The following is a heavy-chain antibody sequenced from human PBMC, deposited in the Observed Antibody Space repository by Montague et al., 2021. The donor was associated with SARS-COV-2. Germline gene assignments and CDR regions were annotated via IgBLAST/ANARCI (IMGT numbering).Heavy chain of an antibody. D-gene: IGHD4/OR15-4a*01. CDR2: INHRGST. CDR1: GGSFSVYY. V-gene: IGHV4-34*01. Sequence: SETLSLTCTVDGGSFSVYYWSWIRQPPGKGLEWIGEINHRGSTNYNPSLKTRVTISIDTSKNQFSLNLSSVTAADTAVYYCARGQGVNANNGDLDYWGQGTLVTVSS. J-gene: IGHJ4*02. CDR3: ARGQGVNANNGDLDY.